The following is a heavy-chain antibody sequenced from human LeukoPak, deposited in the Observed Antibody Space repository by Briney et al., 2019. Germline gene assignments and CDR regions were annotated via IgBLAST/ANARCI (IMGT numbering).Heavy chain of an antibody. CDR3: ARRIDQFDY. V-gene: IGHV4-34*01. D-gene: IGHD2-15*01. CDR1: GGSFSGYY. CDR2: INHSGST. Sequence: SETLSLTCAVYGGSFSGYYWSWIRQPPGKGLEWIGEINHSGSTNYNPSLKSRVTISVDTSKNQFSLKLSSVTAADTAVYYCARRIDQFDYWGQGTLVTVSS. J-gene: IGHJ4*02.